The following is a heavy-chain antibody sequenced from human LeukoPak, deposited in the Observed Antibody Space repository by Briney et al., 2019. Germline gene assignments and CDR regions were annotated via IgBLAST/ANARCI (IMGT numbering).Heavy chain of an antibody. Sequence: SETLSLTCTVSGGSISSGGYYWSWIRQHPGKGLEWIGYIYYSGSTYYNPSLKSRVTISVDKSKNQFSLKLSSVTAADTAVYYCAYSGNYGMDVWGQGTTVTVSS. D-gene: IGHD4-23*01. V-gene: IGHV4-31*09. CDR2: IYYSGST. J-gene: IGHJ6*02. CDR3: AYSGNYGMDV. CDR1: GGSISSGGYY.